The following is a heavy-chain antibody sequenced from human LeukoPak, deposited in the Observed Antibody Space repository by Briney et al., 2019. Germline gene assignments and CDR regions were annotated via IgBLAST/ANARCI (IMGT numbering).Heavy chain of an antibody. V-gene: IGHV3-74*01. Sequence: PGGSLRLSCAASGFTFSSFWMHWVRQAPGKGLVWVSRINGDGSGTNYADSVKGRFTISRDNSKNTLYLQMNSLRAEDTAVYYCAKSSGQLGPSVWNYFDYWGQGTLVTVSS. D-gene: IGHD2-2*01. J-gene: IGHJ4*02. CDR2: INGDGSGT. CDR3: AKSSGQLGPSVWNYFDY. CDR1: GFTFSSFW.